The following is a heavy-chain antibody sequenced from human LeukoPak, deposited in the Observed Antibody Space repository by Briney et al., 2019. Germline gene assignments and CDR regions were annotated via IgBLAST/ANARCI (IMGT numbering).Heavy chain of an antibody. CDR3: ARDLSSYDYVWGSYRGSGAFDI. D-gene: IGHD3-16*02. J-gene: IGHJ3*02. CDR2: IIPIFGTA. Sequence: SVKVSCKASGGTFSSYAISWVRQAPGQGLEWMGGIIPIFGTANYAQKFQGRVTITADESTSTAYMELSRLRSEDTAVYYCARDLSSYDYVWGSYRGSGAFDIWGQGTMVTVSS. V-gene: IGHV1-69*13. CDR1: GGTFSSYA.